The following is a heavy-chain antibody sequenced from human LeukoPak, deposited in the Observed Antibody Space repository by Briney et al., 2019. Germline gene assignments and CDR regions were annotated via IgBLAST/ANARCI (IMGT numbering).Heavy chain of an antibody. J-gene: IGHJ4*02. CDR2: ISYDGSNK. V-gene: IGHV3-30*01. CDR1: GFTFSSYA. D-gene: IGHD1-26*01. CDR3: ARETLLYFDY. Sequence: GGSLRLSCAASGFTFSSYAMHWVRQAPGKGLEWVAVISYDGSNKYYADSVKGRFTISRDSSKNTLYLQMNSLRAEDTAVYYCARETLLYFDYWGQGTLVTVSS.